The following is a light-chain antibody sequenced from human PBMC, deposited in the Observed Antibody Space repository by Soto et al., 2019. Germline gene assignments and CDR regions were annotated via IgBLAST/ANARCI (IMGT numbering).Light chain of an antibody. CDR2: DVS. CDR3: QQYGSSPRT. J-gene: IGKJ1*01. V-gene: IGKV3-20*01. CDR1: RSLSSTS. Sequence: EIVLTQSPATLSLSPGERAALSCRASRSLSSTSLAWYQQRPGQAPRLLIYDVSSRATGIPDRFSGSGSGTDFTLTISRLEPDDFAVYYCQQYGSSPRTFGQGTKVEIK.